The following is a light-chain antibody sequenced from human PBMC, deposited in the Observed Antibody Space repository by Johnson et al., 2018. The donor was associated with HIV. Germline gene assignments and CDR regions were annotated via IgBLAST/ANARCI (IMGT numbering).Light chain of an antibody. CDR2: DNN. Sequence: QSVLTQPPPVSAAPGQKVTISCSGSSSNIGNNYVSWYQQLPGTAPKLLIYDNNKRPSGIPDRFSGSKSGTSATLGITGLQTGDAADYYCGTWDTRLRTGFFGTGTKVTVL. V-gene: IGLV1-51*01. J-gene: IGLJ1*01. CDR3: GTWDTRLRTGF. CDR1: SSNIGNNY.